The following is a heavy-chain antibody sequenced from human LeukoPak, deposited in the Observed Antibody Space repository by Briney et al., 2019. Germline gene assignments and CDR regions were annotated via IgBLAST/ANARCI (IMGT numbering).Heavy chain of an antibody. CDR1: GFTFSSYG. CDR2: IRYDGSNK. D-gene: IGHD4-23*01. J-gene: IGHJ4*02. CDR3: AKDKNMVTRAGYFDY. Sequence: PGGSLRLSCAASGFTFSSYGMHWVRQAPGKGLEWVAFIRYDGSNKYYADSVKGRFTISRDNSKNTLYLQMNSLRAEDTAVYYCAKDKNMVTRAGYFDYWGQGTLVTVSS. V-gene: IGHV3-30*02.